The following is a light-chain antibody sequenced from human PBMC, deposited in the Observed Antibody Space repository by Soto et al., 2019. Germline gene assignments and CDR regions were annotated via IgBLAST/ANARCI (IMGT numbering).Light chain of an antibody. J-gene: IGLJ1*01. CDR2: DVS. Sequence: QSALTQPASVSGSPGQSITISCTGTSSDVGGYNYVSWYQQHPGKAPKLMIYDVSNRPSGVSNRFSGSKSGNTASLTISGLQAEDGADYYCTSYTSSSTYVFGTRTKLTVL. V-gene: IGLV2-14*01. CDR1: SSDVGGYNY. CDR3: TSYTSSSTYV.